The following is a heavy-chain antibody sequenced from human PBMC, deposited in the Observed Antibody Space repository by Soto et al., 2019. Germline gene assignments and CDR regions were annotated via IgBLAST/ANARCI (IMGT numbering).Heavy chain of an antibody. CDR3: ASYYGQDAFDI. CDR1: GFTFSSYA. D-gene: IGHD3-10*01. V-gene: IGHV3-30-3*01. J-gene: IGHJ3*02. CDR2: ISYDGSNN. Sequence: QVQLVESGGGVVQPGRSLRLSCAASGFTFSSYAMHWVRQAPGKGLEWVAVISYDGSNNYYADSVKGRFTISRDNSKNTLYLQMNSLRADDTAVVYGASYYGQDAFDIWGQGTMVTVSS.